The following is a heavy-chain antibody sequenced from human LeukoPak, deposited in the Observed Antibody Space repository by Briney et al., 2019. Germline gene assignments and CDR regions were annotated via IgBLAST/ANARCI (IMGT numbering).Heavy chain of an antibody. CDR2: IISSSSYI. CDR1: GFTFSSYS. V-gene: IGHV3-21*01. CDR3: ARDCSSTSCSLDY. J-gene: IGHJ4*02. Sequence: GGSLRLSCAASGFTFSSYSMNWVRQAPGKGLEWVSSIISSSSYIYYADSVKGRFTISRDNAKNSLYLQMNSLRAEDTAVYYCARDCSSTSCSLDYWGQGTLVTVSS. D-gene: IGHD2-2*01.